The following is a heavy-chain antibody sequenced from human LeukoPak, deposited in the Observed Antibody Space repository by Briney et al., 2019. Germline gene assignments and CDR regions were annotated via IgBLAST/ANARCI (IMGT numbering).Heavy chain of an antibody. CDR2: VSYDGNTK. D-gene: IGHD3-22*01. V-gene: IGHV3-33*08. Sequence: GGSLRLSCAASGFVFRNYFMSWVRQAPGKGLEWVAVVSYDGNTKFYADSVQGRFTISRDSSHLYLQMNNLTVDDTGLYYCARSNGFWGRLDDYWGQGTQVTVSS. J-gene: IGHJ4*02. CDR3: ARSNGFWGRLDDY. CDR1: GFVFRNYF.